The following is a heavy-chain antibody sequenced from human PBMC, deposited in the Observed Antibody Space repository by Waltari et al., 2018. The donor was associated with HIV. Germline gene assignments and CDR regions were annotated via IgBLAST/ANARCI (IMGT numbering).Heavy chain of an antibody. V-gene: IGHV1-46*01. D-gene: IGHD6-13*01. CDR1: GYTFTNYY. CDR3: ARAVEAAAGFYYHFGMDV. Sequence: QVQLVQSGAEVRKPGASVKVSCKASGYTFTNYYIHWVRQAPGPGLEWMGIISPRGGSTTYAKKCQGRVTMTRDTSTSTVYMELSSLRSEDTAVYYCARAVEAAAGFYYHFGMDVWGQGTTVTVSS. CDR2: ISPRGGST. J-gene: IGHJ6*02.